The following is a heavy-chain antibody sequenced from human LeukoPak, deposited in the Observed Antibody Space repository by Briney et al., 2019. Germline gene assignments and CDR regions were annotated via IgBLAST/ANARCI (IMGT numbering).Heavy chain of an antibody. CDR1: GFTFSSYE. V-gene: IGHV3-48*03. D-gene: IGHD6-19*01. Sequence: PGGSLRLSCAAYGFTFSSYEMNWVRQAPGKGLEWVSYISSSGSTIYYADSVKGRFTISRDNAKNSLYLQMNSLRAEDTAVYYCARDEGQWLVPDYWGQGTLVTVSS. CDR2: ISSSGSTI. CDR3: ARDEGQWLVPDY. J-gene: IGHJ4*02.